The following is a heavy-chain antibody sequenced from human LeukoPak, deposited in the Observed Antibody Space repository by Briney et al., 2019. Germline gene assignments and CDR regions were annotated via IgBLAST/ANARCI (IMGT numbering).Heavy chain of an antibody. CDR3: ARDSSNWSFDY. D-gene: IGHD6-13*01. CDR2: IQYDGRTN. CDR1: GFTFSSYG. J-gene: IGHJ4*01. V-gene: IGHV3-30*02. Sequence: GGSLRLSCAASGFTFSSYGIHGVRQAPGKGLEWVTFIQYDGRTNSYADSVKGRFIISRDNSKTTLYLQMNSLRVEDTAVYYCARDSSNWSFDYWGQGTLVTVSS.